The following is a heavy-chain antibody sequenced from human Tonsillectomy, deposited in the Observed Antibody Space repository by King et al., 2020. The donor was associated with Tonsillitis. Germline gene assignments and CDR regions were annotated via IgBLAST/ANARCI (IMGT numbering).Heavy chain of an antibody. CDR3: TSEMFYDFWCVYIDAFDV. Sequence: VQLVQSGGGLVQPGRSLRLSCAASGFTFGDYAMSWVRQAPGKGLEWVGFIRSNAYGGTTEYDAPVRGRFTISRDDSEGIDYLQMNSLKTEDTAVYYCTSEMFYDFWCVYIDAFDVWGQGTLVTV. CDR2: IRSNAYGGTT. V-gene: IGHV3-49*04. D-gene: IGHD3-3*01. CDR1: GFTFGDYA. J-gene: IGHJ3*01.